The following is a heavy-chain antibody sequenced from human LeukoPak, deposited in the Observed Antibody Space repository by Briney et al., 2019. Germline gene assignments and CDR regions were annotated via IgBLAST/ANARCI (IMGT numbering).Heavy chain of an antibody. J-gene: IGHJ4*02. CDR1: GFTFSSYA. V-gene: IGHV3-23*01. CDR3: VKDLGRYRNNCFDY. D-gene: IGHD1-26*01. Sequence: GGSLRLSCAASGFTFSSYAMSWVRQAPEKGLGWVSTISGSGGGTYYADSVKGRFTISRDDSKNTLYLQMNSLRAEDTAVYYCVKDLGRYRNNCFDYWGQGALVTVSS. CDR2: ISGSGGGT.